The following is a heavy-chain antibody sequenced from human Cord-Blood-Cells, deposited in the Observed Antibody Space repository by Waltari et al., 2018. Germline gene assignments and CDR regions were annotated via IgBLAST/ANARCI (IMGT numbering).Heavy chain of an antibody. J-gene: IGHJ6*02. CDR2: INHGGRP. CDR1: GGSFSGYY. Sequence: QVQLQQWGAGLLKPSETLSLTCAVYGGSFSGYYWSWIRQPPGKGLEWIGEINHGGRPNNNPTLKSRVTISVATSKNQFSLKLSSVTAADTAVYYCATLRVRSGSYYYYYGMDVWGQGTTVTVSS. V-gene: IGHV4-34*01. D-gene: IGHD3-10*01. CDR3: ATLRVRSGSYYYYYGMDV.